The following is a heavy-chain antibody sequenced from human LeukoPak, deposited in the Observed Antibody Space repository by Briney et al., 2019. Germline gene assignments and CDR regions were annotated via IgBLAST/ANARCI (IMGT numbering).Heavy chain of an antibody. CDR2: MNPNSGKT. Sequence: GASVKVSCEASGYTFTRNDINWVRQAPGQGLEWMGWMNPNSGKTVYAQKFQGRVTMARNTSISTAYMELSSLRSDDTAVYYCARDPHDVEMATTNDYWGQGTLVTVSS. J-gene: IGHJ4*02. V-gene: IGHV1-8*01. D-gene: IGHD5-24*01. CDR1: GYTFTRND. CDR3: ARDPHDVEMATTNDY.